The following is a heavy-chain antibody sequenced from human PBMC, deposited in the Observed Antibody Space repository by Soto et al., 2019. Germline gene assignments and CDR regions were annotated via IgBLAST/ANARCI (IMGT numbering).Heavy chain of an antibody. V-gene: IGHV3-66*01. CDR3: ARYCSSTSCHPDAFDI. CDR1: GFTVSSNY. Sequence: GGSLRLSCAASGFTVSSNYMSWVGQAPGKGLEWVSVIYSGGSTYYADSVKGRFTISRDNSKNTLYLQMNSLRAEDTAVYYCARYCSSTSCHPDAFDIWGQGTMVTVSS. CDR2: IYSGGST. D-gene: IGHD2-2*01. J-gene: IGHJ3*02.